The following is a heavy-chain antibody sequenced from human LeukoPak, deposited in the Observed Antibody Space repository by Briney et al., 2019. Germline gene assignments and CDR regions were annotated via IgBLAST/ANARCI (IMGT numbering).Heavy chain of an antibody. J-gene: IGHJ4*02. D-gene: IGHD3-22*01. Sequence: GASVKVSCKASGYPFTGYYMHWVRQAPGQGLEWMGRINPNSGGTNYAQKFQGRVTMTRDTSISTAYMELSRLRSDDTAVYYCAGDSSGMYYFDYWGQGTLVTVSS. CDR2: INPNSGGT. CDR3: AGDSSGMYYFDY. V-gene: IGHV1-2*06. CDR1: GYPFTGYY.